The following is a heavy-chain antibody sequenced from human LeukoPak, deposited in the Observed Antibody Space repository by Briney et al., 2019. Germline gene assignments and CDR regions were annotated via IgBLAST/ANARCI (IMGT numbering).Heavy chain of an antibody. CDR2: IRYDGSNK. D-gene: IGHD1-26*01. Sequence: GGSLRLSCAASGFTFSTYWMHWVRQAPGKGLEWAAFIRYDGSNKYYADSVKGRFTISRDNSKNTLYLQMNSLRAEDTAVYYCAKGRVGAPTAFDIWGQGTMVTVSS. V-gene: IGHV3-30*02. CDR1: GFTFSTYW. CDR3: AKGRVGAPTAFDI. J-gene: IGHJ3*02.